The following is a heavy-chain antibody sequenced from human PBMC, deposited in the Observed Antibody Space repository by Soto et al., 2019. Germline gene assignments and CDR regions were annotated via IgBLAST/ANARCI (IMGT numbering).Heavy chain of an antibody. J-gene: IGHJ6*02. CDR1: GFSFTTYC. Sequence: PGESLKISCKASGFSFTTYCIAWVRQVPGKGLEWVGIINPGDFDFDTRYSPSFQGQVTISADRSTSTAYLQWSSLKASDTAMYYCARHEQFYYTYYGMDVWGQGTTITFSS. CDR2: INPGDFDFDT. CDR3: ARHEQFYYTYYGMDV. V-gene: IGHV5-51*01.